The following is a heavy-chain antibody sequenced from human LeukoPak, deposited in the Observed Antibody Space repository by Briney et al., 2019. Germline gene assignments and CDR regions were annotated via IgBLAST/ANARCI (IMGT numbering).Heavy chain of an antibody. D-gene: IGHD2-15*01. CDR1: GYTFTSYG. V-gene: IGHV1-18*01. Sequence: GASVKVSCKASGYTFTSYGISWVRQAPGQGLEWMGWISAYNGNTNYARKLQGRVTMTTDTSTSTAYMELRSLRSDDTAVYYCARTDPPAATYYYYGMDVWGQGTTVTVSS. J-gene: IGHJ6*02. CDR2: ISAYNGNT. CDR3: ARTDPPAATYYYYGMDV.